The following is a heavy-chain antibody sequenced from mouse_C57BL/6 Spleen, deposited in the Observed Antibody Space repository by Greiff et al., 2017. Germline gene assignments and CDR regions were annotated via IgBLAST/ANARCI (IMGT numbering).Heavy chain of an antibody. CDR2: IYPGSGNT. J-gene: IGHJ2*01. CDR3: ARLFTTGYFDY. V-gene: IGHV1-76*01. D-gene: IGHD1-1*01. CDR1: GYTFTDYY. Sequence: QVQLQQSGAELVRPGASVKLSCKASGYTFTDYYINWVKQRPGQGLEWIARIYPGSGNTYYNEKFKGKATLTAEKSSSTAYMQLSSLTSEDSAVYFCARLFTTGYFDYWGQGTTLTVSS.